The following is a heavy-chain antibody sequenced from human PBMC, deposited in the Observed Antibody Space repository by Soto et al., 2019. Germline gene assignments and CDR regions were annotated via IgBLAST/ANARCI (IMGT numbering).Heavy chain of an antibody. Sequence: SVKVSCKASGGTFSSYAISWVRQAPGQGLEWMGGIIPIFGTANYAQKFQGRVTITADESTSTAYMELSSLRSEDTAVYYCARLGYCSSTSCTAIGGYYYYYGMDVWGQGTTVTVSS. CDR3: ARLGYCSSTSCTAIGGYYYYYGMDV. CDR1: GGTFSSYA. J-gene: IGHJ6*02. V-gene: IGHV1-69*13. CDR2: IIPIFGTA. D-gene: IGHD2-2*01.